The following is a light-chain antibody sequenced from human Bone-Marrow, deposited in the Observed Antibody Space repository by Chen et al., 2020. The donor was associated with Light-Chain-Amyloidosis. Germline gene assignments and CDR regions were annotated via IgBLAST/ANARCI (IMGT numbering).Light chain of an antibody. V-gene: IGLV2-11*01. CDR1: SSDVGGYNY. CDR3: CSYAGSFWV. CDR2: DVV. J-gene: IGLJ3*02. Sequence: QSALTQPRSVSGSPGQSVAIPCTGTSSDVGGYNYVSWYQQHPGKAPKLMIYDVVKRPSGVPDRFSGSKSGNTASLTISGLQAEDEADYYCCSYAGSFWVFGGGTKVTVL.